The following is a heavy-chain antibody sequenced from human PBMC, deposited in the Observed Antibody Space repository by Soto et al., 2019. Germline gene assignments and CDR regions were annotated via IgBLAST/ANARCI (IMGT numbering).Heavy chain of an antibody. CDR3: AREVATPFDY. Sequence: PSETLAVNCAFYGGSFSGYYWSWIRQPPGKGLEWIGEINHSGSTNYNPSLKSRVTISVDTSKNQFSLKLSSVTAAETAVYYCAREVATPFDYWGQGTLVTVSS. J-gene: IGHJ4*02. D-gene: IGHD5-12*01. V-gene: IGHV4-34*01. CDR1: GGSFSGYY. CDR2: INHSGST.